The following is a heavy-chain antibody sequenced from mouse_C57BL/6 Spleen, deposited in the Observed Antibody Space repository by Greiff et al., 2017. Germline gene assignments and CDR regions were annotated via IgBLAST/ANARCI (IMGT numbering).Heavy chain of an antibody. CDR3: ARATTVFDY. D-gene: IGHD1-1*01. CDR2: IDPSDSYT. Sequence: QFQLQQPGAELVKPGASVKLSCKASGYTFTSYWMQWVKQRPGQGLEWIGEIDPSDSYTNYNQKFKGKATLTVDTSSSTAYMQLSSLTSEDSAVYYCARATTVFDYWGQGTTLTVSS. CDR1: GYTFTSYW. J-gene: IGHJ2*01. V-gene: IGHV1-50*01.